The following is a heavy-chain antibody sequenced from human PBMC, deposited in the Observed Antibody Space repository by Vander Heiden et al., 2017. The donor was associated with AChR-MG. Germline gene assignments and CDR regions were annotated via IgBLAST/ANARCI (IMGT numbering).Heavy chain of an antibody. CDR1: GFSFDSYA. J-gene: IGHJ4*02. D-gene: IGHD2-15*01. V-gene: IGHV3-30*03. CDR2: ISHDGRKE. CDR3: ARAFTGIEVNGALI. Sequence: QLVESGGGMVQPGRSLRLSCAASGFSFDSYAMHWLRQVPGKGLEWLTSISHDGRKEYIADSVKGRFIIARDNSRKMLSLEMNSLKSEDTAVYYGARAFTGIEVNGALIWGRGSLVTVSS.